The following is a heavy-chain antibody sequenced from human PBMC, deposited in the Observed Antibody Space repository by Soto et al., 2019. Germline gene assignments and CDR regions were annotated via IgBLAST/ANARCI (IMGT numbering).Heavy chain of an antibody. CDR2: IYDSERT. Sequence: QVKLQESGPGLVKPSETLSLTCAVSGASIRSDYWSWIRQIPGRGLEWIGYIYDSERTNYNPSLRSRVTISADTSKNQFSLKVRSVTAADTAVYYCARQWDYWGQGILVTVSS. CDR1: GASIRSDY. V-gene: IGHV4-59*08. J-gene: IGHJ4*02. CDR3: ARQWDY.